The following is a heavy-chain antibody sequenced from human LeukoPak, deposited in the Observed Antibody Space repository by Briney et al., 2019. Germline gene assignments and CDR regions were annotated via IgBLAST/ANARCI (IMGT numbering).Heavy chain of an antibody. Sequence: GASVKVSCKASGYTFTGYYMHWVRQAPGQGLEWMGWINPNSGGTNYAQKFQGRVTMTSDTSTSTVYMYLSSLRSDDTAVYSCARESSMEFHYWGQGTLVTVSS. D-gene: IGHD2/OR15-2a*01. CDR2: INPNSGGT. CDR1: GYTFTGYY. V-gene: IGHV1-2*02. CDR3: ARESSMEFHY. J-gene: IGHJ4*02.